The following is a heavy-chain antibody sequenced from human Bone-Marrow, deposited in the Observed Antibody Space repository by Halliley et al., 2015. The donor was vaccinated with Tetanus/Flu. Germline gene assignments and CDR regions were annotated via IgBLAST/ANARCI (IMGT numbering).Heavy chain of an antibody. V-gene: IGHV3-53*01. Sequence: TYNDGTTYYADFVKGRFTVSRDSSKNTLYLQLNRLSPDDTAVYYCARVKSVAGLDYYSHYGMDVWGLGTTVTVSS. CDR3: ARVKSVAGLDYYSHYGMDV. CDR2: TYNDGTT. J-gene: IGHJ6*02. D-gene: IGHD6-19*01.